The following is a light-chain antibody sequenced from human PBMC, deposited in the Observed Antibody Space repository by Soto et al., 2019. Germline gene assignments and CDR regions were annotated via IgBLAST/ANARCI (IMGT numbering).Light chain of an antibody. Sequence: QSALTQPASVSGSPGQSITISCTGTSADVGSYNLVSWYQHHPGRAPKLMIYEDNERPSGVSNRFSASKSGNTASLTISGLQAEDEADYYCCSYAGTTVFYVFGTGTKVTVL. CDR1: SADVGSYNL. CDR2: EDN. V-gene: IGLV2-23*01. J-gene: IGLJ1*01. CDR3: CSYAGTTVFYV.